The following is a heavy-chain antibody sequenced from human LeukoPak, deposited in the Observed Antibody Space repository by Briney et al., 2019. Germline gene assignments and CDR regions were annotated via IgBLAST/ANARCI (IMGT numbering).Heavy chain of an antibody. Sequence: PGGSLRLSCAASGFTFSSYVMSWVRQTPGKGREWVSATSGDGGSTYYADSVKGRFTVSRDISQNTLYLQMNSLRAEDTALYYCAKAYCISTTCLSPDYWGQGTLVTVSS. CDR3: AKAYCISTTCLSPDY. J-gene: IGHJ4*02. CDR2: TSGDGGST. D-gene: IGHD2-2*01. V-gene: IGHV3-23*01. CDR1: GFTFSSYV.